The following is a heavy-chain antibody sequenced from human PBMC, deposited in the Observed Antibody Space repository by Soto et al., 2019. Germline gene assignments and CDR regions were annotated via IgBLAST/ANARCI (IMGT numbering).Heavy chain of an antibody. CDR3: ARAIAALNWFDP. J-gene: IGHJ5*02. CDR1: GGSISSYY. Sequence: SETLSLTCTVSGGSISSYYWSWIRQPPGKGLEWIGYIYYSESTNYNPSLKSRVTISVDTSKNQFSLKLTSVTTAGTAVYYCARAIAALNWFDPWGQGTLDTVSS. V-gene: IGHV4-59*01. CDR2: IYYSEST. D-gene: IGHD6-13*01.